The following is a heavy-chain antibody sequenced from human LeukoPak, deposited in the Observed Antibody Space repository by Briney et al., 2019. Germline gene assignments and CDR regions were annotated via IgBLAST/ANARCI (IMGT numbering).Heavy chain of an antibody. CDR2: IYSGGST. D-gene: IGHD4-17*01. J-gene: IGHJ3*02. CDR1: GFTFSSYA. CDR3: ARATHDYGDYAGAFDI. Sequence: GGSLRLSCAASGFTFSSYAMSWVRQAPGKGLEWVSVIYSGGSTYYADSVKGRFTISRDNSKNTLYLQMNSLRAEDTAVYYCARATHDYGDYAGAFDIWGQGTMVTVSS. V-gene: IGHV3-53*01.